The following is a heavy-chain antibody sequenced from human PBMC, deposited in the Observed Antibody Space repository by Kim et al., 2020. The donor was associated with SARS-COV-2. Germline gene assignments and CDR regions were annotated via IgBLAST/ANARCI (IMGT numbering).Heavy chain of an antibody. CDR3: AREKPGRGIGPFDY. Sequence: GGSLRLSCAASGFTFSSYGMHWVRQAPGKGLEWVAVIWYDGSNKYYADSVKGRFTISRDNSKNTLYLQMNSLRAEDTAVYYCAREKPGRGIGPFDYWGQGTLVTVSS. D-gene: IGHD3-16*01. V-gene: IGHV3-33*08. J-gene: IGHJ4*02. CDR2: IWYDGSNK. CDR1: GFTFSSYG.